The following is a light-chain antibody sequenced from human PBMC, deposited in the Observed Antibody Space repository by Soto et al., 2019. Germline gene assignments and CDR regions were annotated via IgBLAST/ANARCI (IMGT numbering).Light chain of an antibody. J-gene: IGKJ5*01. CDR1: QSVRSN. V-gene: IGKV3D-15*01. Sequence: EIVMTQSPATLSVSAGERATLSCRARQSVRSNLAWYQQKPGQAPRLLIYDASTRATGIPARFSGSGSGTEFILSVSSLQSEDWGGYYCQHYNNWPQINVSQGTRREI. CDR3: QHYNNWPQIN. CDR2: DAS.